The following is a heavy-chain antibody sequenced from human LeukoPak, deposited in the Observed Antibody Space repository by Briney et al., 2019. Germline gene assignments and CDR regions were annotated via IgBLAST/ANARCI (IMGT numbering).Heavy chain of an antibody. D-gene: IGHD3-22*01. Sequence: ASVKVSCKASGYTFTGYYMHWVRQAPGQGLEWMGWINPNSGGTNYAQKFQGRVTMTRDTSISTAYMELSRLRSDDTAVYYCARDETITMIVANDYWGQGTLATVSS. J-gene: IGHJ4*02. V-gene: IGHV1-2*02. CDR3: ARDETITMIVANDY. CDR2: INPNSGGT. CDR1: GYTFTGYY.